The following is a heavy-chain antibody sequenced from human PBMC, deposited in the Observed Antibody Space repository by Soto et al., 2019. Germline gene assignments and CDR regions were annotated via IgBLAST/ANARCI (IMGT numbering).Heavy chain of an antibody. CDR2: ISAYNTTT. J-gene: IGHJ4*02. CDR1: GYTFTSYH. V-gene: IGHV1-18*01. CDR3: ARDTPPTDY. Sequence: QVQLVQSGAEVKKPGASVKVSCKTSGYTFTSYHISWVRQAPGQGLEWMGWISAYNTTTNYAQKFQSRDTMTTDTLPSTAYMELRSLRSDDTAVYYCARDTPPTDYWGQGTLVTVSS.